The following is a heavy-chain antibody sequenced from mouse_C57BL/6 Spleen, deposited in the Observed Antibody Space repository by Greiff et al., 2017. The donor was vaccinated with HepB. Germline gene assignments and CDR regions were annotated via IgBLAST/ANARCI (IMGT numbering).Heavy chain of an antibody. D-gene: IGHD1-1*01. CDR1: GYTFTSYW. V-gene: IGHV1-69*01. CDR3: ASGGYYYGSSSYFDY. CDR2: IDPSDSYT. Sequence: QVQLQQPGAELVMPGASVKLSCKASGYTFTSYWMHWVKQRPGQGLEWIGEIDPSDSYTNYNQKFKGKSTLPVDKSSSTAYMQLSSLTSEDSAVYYCASGGYYYGSSSYFDYWGQGTTLTVSS. J-gene: IGHJ2*01.